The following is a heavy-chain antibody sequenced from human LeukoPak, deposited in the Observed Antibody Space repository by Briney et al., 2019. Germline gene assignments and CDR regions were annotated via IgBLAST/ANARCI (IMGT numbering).Heavy chain of an antibody. CDR3: ARGGSYLSAFDI. J-gene: IGHJ3*02. D-gene: IGHD1-26*01. V-gene: IGHV3-53*01. CDR2: IYGGGSV. CDR1: GFTVRSNY. Sequence: AGGSLRLSCAASGFTVRSNYMSWVRQAPGKGLEWVSIIYGGGSVFYADSVKGRFTISRDNSKNTLYLQMSSLRGEDTAVYYCARGGSYLSAFDIWGQGTMVTVSS.